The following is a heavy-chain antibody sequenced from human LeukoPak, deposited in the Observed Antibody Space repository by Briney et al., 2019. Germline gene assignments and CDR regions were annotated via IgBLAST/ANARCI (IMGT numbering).Heavy chain of an antibody. V-gene: IGHV3-21*01. CDR3: ARDKWPTPLDY. J-gene: IGHJ4*02. D-gene: IGHD2-8*01. CDR1: EFSVGSNY. CDR2: ISSSSSYI. Sequence: GGSLRLSCAASEFSVGSNYMTWVRQAPGKGLEWVSSISSSSSYIYYADSVKGRFTISRDNAKNSLYLQMNSLRAEDTAVYYCARDKWPTPLDYWGQGTLVTVSS.